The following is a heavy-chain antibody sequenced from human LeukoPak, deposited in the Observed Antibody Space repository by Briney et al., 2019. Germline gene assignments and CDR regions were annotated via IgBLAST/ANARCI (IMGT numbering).Heavy chain of an antibody. J-gene: IGHJ4*02. CDR3: ARVGVCSSTSCYYFDY. CDR2: INPNSGGT. D-gene: IGHD2-2*01. Sequence: ASVKVSCKASRYTFTGYYMHWVRQAPGQGLEWMGWINPNSGGTNYAQKFQGWVTMTRDTSTSTVYMELSSLRSEDTAVYYCARVGVCSSTSCYYFDYWGQGTLVTVSS. CDR1: RYTFTGYY. V-gene: IGHV1-2*04.